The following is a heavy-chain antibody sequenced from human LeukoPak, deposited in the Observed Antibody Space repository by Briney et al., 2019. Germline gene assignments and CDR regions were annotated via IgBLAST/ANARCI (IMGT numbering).Heavy chain of an antibody. CDR1: GYTFTSYG. Sequence: ASVKVSCKASGYTFTSYGISWVRQAPGQGLEWMGWISAYNGNTNYAQKLQGRVTTTTDTSTSPGYMELRSLRSDDTDVYYCARGSVDIVATTRSYGGPPPKKGFDYWGQGTLVTVSS. CDR3: ARGSVDIVATTRSYGGPPPKKGFDY. D-gene: IGHD5-12*01. V-gene: IGHV1-18*01. CDR2: ISAYNGNT. J-gene: IGHJ4*02.